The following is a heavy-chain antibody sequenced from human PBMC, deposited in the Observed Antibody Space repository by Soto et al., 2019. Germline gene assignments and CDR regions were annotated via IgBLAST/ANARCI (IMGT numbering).Heavy chain of an antibody. CDR1: GGSISSYY. CDR3: ARHDPSYSSGWYYFDY. J-gene: IGHJ4*02. CDR2: IYYSGST. D-gene: IGHD6-19*01. V-gene: IGHV4-59*08. Sequence: ETLSLTCTVSGGSISSYYWSWIRQPPGKGLEWIGYIYYSGSTNYNPSLKSRVTISVDTSKNQFSLKLSSVTAADTAVYYCARHDPSYSSGWYYFDYWGQGTLVTVSS.